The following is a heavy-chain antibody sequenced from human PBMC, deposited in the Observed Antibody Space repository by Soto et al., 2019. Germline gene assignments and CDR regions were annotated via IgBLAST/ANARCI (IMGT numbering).Heavy chain of an antibody. V-gene: IGHV3-30*09. CDR3: ARRLTTTVSALGY. Sequence: QVQLVESGGGVVQPGGSLRLSCKASGFTFTSYAILWVRQAPGKGLEWVSVISPDGVNKHSAESVRGRFVISRDNSKNTVHLEMNRLRLDVTAVYFCARRLTTTVSALGYWGQGSLVNVSS. CDR1: GFTFTSYA. J-gene: IGHJ4*02. D-gene: IGHD4-4*01. CDR2: ISPDGVNK.